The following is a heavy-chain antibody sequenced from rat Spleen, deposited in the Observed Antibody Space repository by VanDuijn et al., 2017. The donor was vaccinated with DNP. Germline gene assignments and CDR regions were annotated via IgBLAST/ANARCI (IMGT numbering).Heavy chain of an antibody. CDR3: AIYDSYYYVMDA. J-gene: IGHJ4*01. CDR1: GYSISSNY. D-gene: IGHD1-2*01. V-gene: IGHV3-1*01. CDR2: ISYSGGT. Sequence: EVQLQESGPGLVKPSQSLSLTCSVTGYSISSNYWGWIRKFPGSKMEWMGYISYSGGTRYNPSLKSRIAITRDTAKNQFFLQLNSVTTEDTATYYCAIYDSYYYVMDAWGQGASVTVSS.